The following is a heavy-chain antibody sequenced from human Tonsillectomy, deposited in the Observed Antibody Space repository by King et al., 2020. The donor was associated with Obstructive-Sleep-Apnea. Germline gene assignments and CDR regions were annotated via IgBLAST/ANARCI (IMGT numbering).Heavy chain of an antibody. D-gene: IGHD6-19*01. CDR2: IHHSGST. V-gene: IGHV4-38-2*01. Sequence: QLQESGPGLGKPSETLSLTCSVSGNNTSGGYYWGWIRQPPGKGMEWIGSIHHSGSTHYNPSLKSRVTISRDTSKDQLSLRLNSVTAADTAVYYCARGRSGWSEYFQHWGQGTLVTVSS. CDR1: GNNTSGGYY. CDR3: ARGRSGWSEYFQH. J-gene: IGHJ1*01.